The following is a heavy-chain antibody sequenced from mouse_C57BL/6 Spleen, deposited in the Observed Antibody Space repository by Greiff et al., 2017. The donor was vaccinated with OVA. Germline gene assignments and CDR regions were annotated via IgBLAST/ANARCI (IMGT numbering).Heavy chain of an antibody. CDR1: GYTFTSYW. J-gene: IGHJ4*01. Sequence: QVQLQQPGAELVKPGASVKMSCKASGYTFTSYWITWVKQRPGQGLEWIGDIYPGSGSTNYNEKFKSKATLTVDTSSSTAYMQLSSLTSEDSAVYYCARAGIYYEYYYVMDYWGQGTSVTVSS. CDR2: IYPGSGST. D-gene: IGHD2-4*01. V-gene: IGHV1-55*01. CDR3: ARAGIYYEYYYVMDY.